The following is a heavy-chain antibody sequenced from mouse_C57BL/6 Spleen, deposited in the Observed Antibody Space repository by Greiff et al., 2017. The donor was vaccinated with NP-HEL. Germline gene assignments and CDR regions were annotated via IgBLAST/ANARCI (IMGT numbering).Heavy chain of an antibody. CDR3: ARERGSSRGYFDV. CDR1: GYSITSGYY. D-gene: IGHD1-1*01. Sequence: EVQLQQSGPGLVKPSQSLSLTCSVTGYSITSGYYWNWIRQFPGNKLEWMGYISYDGSNNYNPSLKNRISITRDTSKNQFFLKLNSVTTEDTATYYCARERGSSRGYFDVWGTGTTVTVSS. CDR2: ISYDGSN. V-gene: IGHV3-6*01. J-gene: IGHJ1*03.